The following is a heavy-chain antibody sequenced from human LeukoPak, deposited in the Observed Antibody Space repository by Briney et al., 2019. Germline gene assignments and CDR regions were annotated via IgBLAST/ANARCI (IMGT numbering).Heavy chain of an antibody. CDR3: ARHLVGATPNFDY. V-gene: IGHV4-39*01. J-gene: IGHJ4*02. CDR1: GGSISSSSYY. CDR2: INHSGST. D-gene: IGHD1-26*01. Sequence: SETLSLTCTVSGGSISSSSYYWGWIRQPPGKGLEWIGEINHSGSTNYNPSLKSRVTISVDTSKNQFSLKLSSVTAADTAVYYCARHLVGATPNFDYWGQGTLVTVSS.